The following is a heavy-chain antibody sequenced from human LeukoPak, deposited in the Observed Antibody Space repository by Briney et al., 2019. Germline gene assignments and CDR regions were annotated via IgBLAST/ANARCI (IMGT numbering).Heavy chain of an antibody. J-gene: IGHJ3*02. CDR2: FDPEDGET. V-gene: IGHV1-24*01. CDR3: ATGCYSGSSDDAFDI. Sequence: ASVKVSCKVSGYTLTELSMHWLRQAPGKGLEWMGGFDPEDGETIYAQKFQGRVTMTEDTSTVTAYMELSSVGSEGAAEYYCATGCYSGSSDDAFDIWGQGTMVTVSS. CDR1: GYTLTELS. D-gene: IGHD1-26*01.